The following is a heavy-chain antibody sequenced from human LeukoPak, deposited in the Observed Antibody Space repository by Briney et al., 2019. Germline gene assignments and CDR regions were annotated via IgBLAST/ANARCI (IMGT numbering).Heavy chain of an antibody. CDR2: IGIRGDT. V-gene: IGHV3-13*01. CDR1: GFTFINYD. D-gene: IGHD6-19*01. CDR3: ARGGIQVSGIDEFDY. Sequence: KSGGSLRLSCASSGFTFINYDMHWVRQVIGKGLEWVSAIGIRGDTHYSGSVKGRFTISRENAESSLYLQMNSLRAEDTAVYYCARGGIQVSGIDEFDYWGQGTLVTVSS. J-gene: IGHJ4*02.